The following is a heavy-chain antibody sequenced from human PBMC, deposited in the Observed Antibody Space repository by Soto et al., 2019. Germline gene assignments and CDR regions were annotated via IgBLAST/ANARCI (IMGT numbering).Heavy chain of an antibody. CDR3: ARDKDRLQLGGNYYYILDV. CDR1: GGSFSSDT. Sequence: ASVKVSWKASGGSFSSDTISWGRQAPGQGLEWMGGIMPVFPRPDYAQKFQGRVTITADESTNTAYMELSGLRSDDTAVYYCARDKDRLQLGGNYYYILDVWGQGTTVTVSS. D-gene: IGHD5-12*01. J-gene: IGHJ6*02. V-gene: IGHV1-69*13. CDR2: IMPVFPRP.